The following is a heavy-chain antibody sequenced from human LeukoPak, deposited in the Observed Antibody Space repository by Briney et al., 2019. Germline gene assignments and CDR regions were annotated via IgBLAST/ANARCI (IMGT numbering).Heavy chain of an antibody. D-gene: IGHD1-26*01. J-gene: IGHJ5*02. Sequence: SETLSLTCTVSGGSIRSSYYYWGWIRQPPGKGLEWIGSIYDSGSTYYNPSLKSRVTISVDTSKNQFSLKLNSVTAADTAVYYCARHQPMEQWFDPWGQGTLVTVSS. CDR3: ARHQPMEQWFDP. CDR2: IYDSGST. V-gene: IGHV4-39*01. CDR1: GGSIRSSYYY.